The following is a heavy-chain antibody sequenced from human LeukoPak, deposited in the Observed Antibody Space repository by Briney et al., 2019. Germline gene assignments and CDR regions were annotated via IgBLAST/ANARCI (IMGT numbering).Heavy chain of an antibody. D-gene: IGHD2-2*01. V-gene: IGHV1-18*01. Sequence: ASVKVSCKASGYTFTSYGISWVRQAPGQGLEWMGWISAYNGNTNYAQKLQGRVTMTTDTSTSTAYMELRSLRSDDTAVYYCARGTYCSSTSCFGEFDYWGQGTLVTVSS. CDR2: ISAYNGNT. CDR1: GYTFTSYG. J-gene: IGHJ4*02. CDR3: ARGTYCSSTSCFGEFDY.